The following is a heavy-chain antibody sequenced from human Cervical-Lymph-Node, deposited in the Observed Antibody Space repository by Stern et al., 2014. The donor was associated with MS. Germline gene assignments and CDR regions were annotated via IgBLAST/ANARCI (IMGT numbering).Heavy chain of an antibody. CDR3: AKDFSAYFDTPDF. D-gene: IGHD3-22*01. CDR2: ISWNNFSI. V-gene: IGHV3-9*01. Sequence: EVQLVESGGGLVQPGGALRLSCAASGFTFDEYAMHWVRPAPGKGMVWGSGISWNNFSIGYADSVKGRFTISKDNAKKSLYLQMNSLRPEDTAFYYCAKDFSAYFDTPDFWGQGTLVTVSS. CDR1: GFTFDEYA. J-gene: IGHJ4*02.